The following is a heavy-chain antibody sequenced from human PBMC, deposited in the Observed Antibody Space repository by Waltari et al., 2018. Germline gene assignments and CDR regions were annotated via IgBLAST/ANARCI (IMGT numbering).Heavy chain of an antibody. CDR3: ARATRDGDYVGGFDY. V-gene: IGHV1-8*01. CDR2: MNPNIGNT. D-gene: IGHD4-17*01. Sequence: QVQLVQSGAEVKKPGASVKVSCKASGYTFTSYDINWVRQATGQGLEWMGWMNPNIGNTGYAQKFQGRVTITADESTSTAYMELSSLRSEDTAVYYCARATRDGDYVGGFDYWGQGTLVTVSS. J-gene: IGHJ4*02. CDR1: GYTFTSYD.